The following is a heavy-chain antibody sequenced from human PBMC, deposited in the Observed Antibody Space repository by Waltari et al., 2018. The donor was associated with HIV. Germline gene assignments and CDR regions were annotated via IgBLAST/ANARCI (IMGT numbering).Heavy chain of an antibody. CDR3: AGFLEWSTPLDYFDY. J-gene: IGHJ4*02. V-gene: IGHV3-23*01. CDR1: GFTFSSSA. D-gene: IGHD3-3*01. CDR2: ISGSGGST. Sequence: EVQLLESGGGLVQPGGSLRLSCAASGFTFSSSAMSWVRQAPGEGVEWVSAISGSGGSTHYADSGKGRFTISRDNSKSTLYLQMNSLRAEDTAVYYCAGFLEWSTPLDYFDYWGQGTLVTVSS.